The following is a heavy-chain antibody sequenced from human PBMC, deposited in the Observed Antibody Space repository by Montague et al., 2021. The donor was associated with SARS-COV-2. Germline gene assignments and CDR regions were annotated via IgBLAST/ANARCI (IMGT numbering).Heavy chain of an antibody. CDR3: TRTTDDSALAATF. V-gene: IGHV4-39*01. CDR1: GDSISRSTNH. D-gene: IGHD6-19*01. Sequence: SETLSLTCSVSGDSISRSTNHWGWIRQPPGKGLEWIASIHYSGRTYHNPPLKSRVTMSVDTSKNQFSLKLSSVTAAATAVYYCTRTTDDSALAATFWGQGTLVTVSS. J-gene: IGHJ4*02. CDR2: IHYSGRT.